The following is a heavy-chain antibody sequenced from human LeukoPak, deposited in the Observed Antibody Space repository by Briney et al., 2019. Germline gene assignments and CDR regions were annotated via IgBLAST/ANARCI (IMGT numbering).Heavy chain of an antibody. D-gene: IGHD2-15*01. CDR1: GYSFTSYG. J-gene: IGHJ4*02. V-gene: IGHV1-18*01. Sequence: ASVKVSCKASGYSFTSYGISWVRLAPGQGLEWMGWISPDLGKTNYAQKVQGRLTMTTDTFTSAAYMEVTSLTSDDTGAYYCARDGGAAYGLDYWGRGTLVTVSS. CDR2: ISPDLGKT. CDR3: ARDGGAAYGLDY.